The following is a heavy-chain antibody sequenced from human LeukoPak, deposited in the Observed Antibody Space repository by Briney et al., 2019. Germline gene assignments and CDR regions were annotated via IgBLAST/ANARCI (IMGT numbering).Heavy chain of an antibody. Sequence: SETLSLTCTVSGGSISSYYWSWLRQPPGKGLEWIGYIYYSGSTKYNPSLKSRVTILVDASQNQFSLKLRSVTAADTAVYYCARGGATNFDSWGQGTLVTVSS. J-gene: IGHJ4*02. CDR2: IYYSGST. CDR3: ARGGATNFDS. D-gene: IGHD1-26*01. CDR1: GGSISSYY. V-gene: IGHV4-59*01.